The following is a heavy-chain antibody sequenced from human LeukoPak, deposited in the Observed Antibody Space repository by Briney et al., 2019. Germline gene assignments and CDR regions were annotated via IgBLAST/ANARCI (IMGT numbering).Heavy chain of an antibody. CDR3: AREGRSSSPMDY. CDR2: IYPGDYDT. V-gene: IGHV5-51*01. D-gene: IGHD6-6*01. Sequence: GESLKISCKGSGYSFNTYWIGWVRQMPGKGLEWMGIIYPGDYDTRYSPSFQGQVTISADKSLSTAYLQWGSLKASDTAMYYCAREGRSSSPMDYWGQGTLDTVSS. CDR1: GYSFNTYW. J-gene: IGHJ4*02.